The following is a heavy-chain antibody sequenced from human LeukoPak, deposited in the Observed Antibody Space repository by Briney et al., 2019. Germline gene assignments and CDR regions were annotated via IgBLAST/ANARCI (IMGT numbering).Heavy chain of an antibody. V-gene: IGHV4-59*08. CDR2: IYYSGST. Sequence: PSETLSLTCTVSGGSINSYYWSWIRQPPGKGLEWIGYIYYSGSTNCNPSLKSRVSMSVDTSKNQFSLKLSSVTAADTAVYYCARRSSAGTGNGPFDYWGQGTLVTVSS. CDR1: GGSINSYY. J-gene: IGHJ4*02. CDR3: ARRSSAGTGNGPFDY. D-gene: IGHD6-19*01.